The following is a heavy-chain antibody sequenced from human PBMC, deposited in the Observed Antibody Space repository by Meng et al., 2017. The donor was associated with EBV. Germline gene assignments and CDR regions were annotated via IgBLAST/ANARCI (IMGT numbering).Heavy chain of an antibody. J-gene: IGHJ5*02. CDR2: IYWDDDK. CDR3: AHRRDEYSSSWYGWFDP. D-gene: IGHD6-13*01. V-gene: IGHV2-5*02. CDR1: GFSLSTSGVG. Sequence: ISLKGSGPTRVKPKQTLTLTCTFSGFSLSTSGVGVGWIRQPPGKALEWLALIYWDDDKRYSPSLKSRLTITKDTSKNQVVLTMTNMDPVDTATYYCAHRRDEYSSSWYGWFDPWGQGTLVTVSS.